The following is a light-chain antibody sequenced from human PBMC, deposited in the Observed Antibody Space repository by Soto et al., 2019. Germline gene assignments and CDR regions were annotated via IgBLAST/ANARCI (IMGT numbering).Light chain of an antibody. Sequence: EIVLTQSPGTLSLSPGERATLSCRASQRVRSDYLAWYQQKPGQAPRLHIYGASTRATGIPDRFTGSRSGTDFTLTISRLEPEAFAVYYCQQYGSSPRTFGQGTKVDIK. CDR2: GAS. J-gene: IGKJ1*01. CDR3: QQYGSSPRT. V-gene: IGKV3-20*01. CDR1: QRVRSDY.